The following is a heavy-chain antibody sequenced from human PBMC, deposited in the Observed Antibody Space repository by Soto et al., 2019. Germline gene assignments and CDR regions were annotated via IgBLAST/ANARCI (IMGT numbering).Heavy chain of an antibody. V-gene: IGHV3-7*01. CDR2: IKQDGSEK. Sequence: GSLRLSCAASGFTFSSYWMSWVRQAPGKGLEWVANIKQDGSEKYYVDSVKGRFTISRDNAKNSLYLQMNSLRDEDTAVYYCARREDRSAERYCSGGSCYSRYYYYYYGMDVWGQGTTVTVSS. D-gene: IGHD2-15*01. J-gene: IGHJ6*02. CDR1: GFTFSSYW. CDR3: ARREDRSAERYCSGGSCYSRYYYYYYGMDV.